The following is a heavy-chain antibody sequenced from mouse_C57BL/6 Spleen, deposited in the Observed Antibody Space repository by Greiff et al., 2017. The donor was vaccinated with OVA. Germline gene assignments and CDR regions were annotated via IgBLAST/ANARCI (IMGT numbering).Heavy chain of an antibody. J-gene: IGHJ2*01. CDR1: GFNIKDDY. D-gene: IGHD2-3*01. V-gene: IGHV14-4*01. CDR2: IDPENGDT. Sequence: EVQLQQSGAELVRPGASVKLSCTASGFNIKDDYMHWVKQRPEQGLEWIGWIDPENGDTEYASKFQGQATITADTSSNTAYLQLSSLTSEDTAVYYCTRDGRGYWGKGTTLTVSS. CDR3: TRDGRGY.